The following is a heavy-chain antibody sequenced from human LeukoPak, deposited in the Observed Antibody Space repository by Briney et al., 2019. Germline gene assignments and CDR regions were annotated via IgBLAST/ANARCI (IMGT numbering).Heavy chain of an antibody. CDR1: GFTLSTCH. CDR3: AKDSNDYGDYNYFDF. CDR2: VWHDGSKT. J-gene: IGHJ4*02. D-gene: IGHD4-17*01. V-gene: IGHV3-33*06. Sequence: GRSLKLSCAASGFTLSTCHIHWVRQAPGKGLEWVALVWHDGSKTYYADSVKGRFTVSRDNSKNTLYLQMNSLRAEDTAVYYCAKDSNDYGDYNYFDFWGQGTLVTVSS.